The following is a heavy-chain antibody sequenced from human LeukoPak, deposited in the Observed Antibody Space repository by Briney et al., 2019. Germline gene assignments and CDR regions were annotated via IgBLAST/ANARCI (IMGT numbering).Heavy chain of an antibody. CDR3: ARGRTMDGSTPPFEI. D-gene: IGHD4/OR15-4a*01. CDR2: IDPNTGDT. V-gene: IGHV1-2*02. Sequence: ASVKVSCKASGYTFTGYYMHWVRQAPGQGLEWMGWIDPNTGDTNYSQNIQGRATMTRDTSIDTAYMEFTSLGSDDTAVYYCARGRTMDGSTPPFEIWGQGTTVTVSS. J-gene: IGHJ3*02. CDR1: GYTFTGYY.